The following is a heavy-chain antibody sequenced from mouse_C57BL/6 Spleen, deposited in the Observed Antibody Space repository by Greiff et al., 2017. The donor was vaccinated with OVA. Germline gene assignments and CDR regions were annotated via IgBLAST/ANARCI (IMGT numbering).Heavy chain of an antibody. V-gene: IGHV1-64*01. CDR2: IHPNSGST. CDR1: GYTFTSYW. Sequence: QVQLKQPGAELVKPGASVKLSCKASGYTFTSYWMHWVKQRPGQGLEWIGMIHPNSGSTNYNEKFKSKATLTVDKSSSTAYMQLSSLTSEDSAVYYCARPQLGYYAMDYWGQGTSVTVSS. CDR3: ARPQLGYYAMDY. D-gene: IGHD4-1*02. J-gene: IGHJ4*01.